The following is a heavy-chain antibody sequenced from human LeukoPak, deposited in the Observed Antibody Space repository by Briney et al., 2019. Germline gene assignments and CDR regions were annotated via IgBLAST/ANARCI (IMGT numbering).Heavy chain of an antibody. J-gene: IGHJ4*02. D-gene: IGHD3-10*01. CDR1: GFPFNNAW. CDR3: AKDLGSGAGSYSYGPFVF. V-gene: IGHV3-23*01. CDR2: ISGSGVYT. Sequence: PGGSLRLSCAASGFPFNNAWMSWVRQAPGKGLEWVSAISGSGVYTHYADSVKGRFTISRDNSKNTLYLQMNSLRAEDTGVYYCAKDLGSGAGSYSYGPFVFWGQGALVTVSS.